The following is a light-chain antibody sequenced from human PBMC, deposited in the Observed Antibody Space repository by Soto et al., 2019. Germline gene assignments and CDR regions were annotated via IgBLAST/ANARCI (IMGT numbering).Light chain of an antibody. CDR3: VLYMGGGISV. CDR2: STN. CDR1: SGSVSPSSY. Sequence: QTVVTQEPSFSVSPGGTDTLTCGLNSGSVSPSSYPSWYQQTPGQAPRTLIYSTNTRSSGVPDRFSGSILGNKAALTITGAQADDESDYYCVLYMGGGISVFGGGTKLTVL. J-gene: IGLJ3*02. V-gene: IGLV8-61*01.